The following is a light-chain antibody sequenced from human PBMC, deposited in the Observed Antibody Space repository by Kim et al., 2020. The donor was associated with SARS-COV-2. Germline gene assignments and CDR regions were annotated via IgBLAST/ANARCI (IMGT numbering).Light chain of an antibody. CDR3: AAWDDSLNGFVV. CDR2: SNN. Sequence: ELTQPPSASGTPGQRVTISCSGSSSNIGSNTVNWYQQLPGTAPKLLIYSNNQRPSGVPDRFSGSKSGTSASLAISGLQSEDEADYYCAAWDDSLNGFVVFGGGTQLTVL. CDR1: SSNIGSNT. V-gene: IGLV1-44*01. J-gene: IGLJ2*01.